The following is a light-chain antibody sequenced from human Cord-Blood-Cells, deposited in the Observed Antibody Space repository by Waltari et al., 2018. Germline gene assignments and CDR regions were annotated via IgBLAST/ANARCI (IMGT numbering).Light chain of an antibody. CDR3: QQSYSTPSA. CDR1: QSISSY. CDR2: AAS. V-gene: IGKV1-39*01. Sequence: DIQMTQSPSPLSASVGDRVTITCRASQSISSYLNWYQQKPGKAPKLLIYAASSLQSGVPSRFSGSGSGTDFTLTISSLQPEDFATYYCQQSYSTPSAFGPGTKVDIK. J-gene: IGKJ3*01.